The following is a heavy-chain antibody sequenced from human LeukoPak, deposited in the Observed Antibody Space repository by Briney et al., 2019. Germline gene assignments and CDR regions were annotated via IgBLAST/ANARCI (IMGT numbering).Heavy chain of an antibody. CDR1: GYTLTELS. CDR3: AREDCSSTSCYAANYYMDV. D-gene: IGHD2-2*01. J-gene: IGHJ6*03. V-gene: IGHV1-18*01. CDR2: ISAYNGNT. Sequence: ASVTVSCTVSGYTLTELSMHWVRQAPGQGLEWMGWISAYNGNTNYAQKLQGRVTMTTDTSTSTAYMELRSLRSDDTAVYYCAREDCSSTSCYAANYYMDVWGKGTTVTVSS.